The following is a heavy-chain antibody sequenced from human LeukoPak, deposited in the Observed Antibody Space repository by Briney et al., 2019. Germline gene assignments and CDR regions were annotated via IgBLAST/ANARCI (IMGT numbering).Heavy chain of an antibody. Sequence: SVKVSCKASGGTFSSYAISWVRQAPGQGLEWMGGIIPIFGTANYAQKFQGRVTITADESTSTAYMELSSLRSDDTAVYYCARDLRPRGLAARLLMLYWGQGTLVTVSS. CDR2: IIPIFGTA. CDR3: ARDLRPRGLAARLLMLY. D-gene: IGHD6-6*01. J-gene: IGHJ4*02. CDR1: GGTFSSYA. V-gene: IGHV1-69*13.